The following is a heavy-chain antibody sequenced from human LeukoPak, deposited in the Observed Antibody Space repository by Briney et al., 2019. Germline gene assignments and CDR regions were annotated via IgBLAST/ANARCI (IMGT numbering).Heavy chain of an antibody. CDR1: GFSLSTSGVG. CDR2: IYWDDDK. D-gene: IGHD3-22*01. CDR3: ARSPAYYYESSGYYHY. Sequence: SGPTLVNPTQTLTLTCTFSGFSLSTSGVGVGWLRQPPGKALEWLALIYWDDDKRYRPSLKSRLTITKDTSKNQVVLTMTNIDPVDTGTYYCARSPAYYYESSGYYHYWGQGTLVTVSS. J-gene: IGHJ4*02. V-gene: IGHV2-5*02.